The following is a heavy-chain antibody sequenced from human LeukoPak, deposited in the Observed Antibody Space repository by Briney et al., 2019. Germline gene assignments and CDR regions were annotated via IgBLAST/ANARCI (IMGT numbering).Heavy chain of an antibody. CDR3: AKYGSTADY. D-gene: IGHD6-13*01. CDR1: GFTFSSYS. V-gene: IGHV3-48*01. CDR2: ISSSSSTI. J-gene: IGHJ4*02. Sequence: PGGSLRLSCAASGFTFSSYSMNWVRQAPGKGLEWVSYISSSSSTIYYADSVKGRFTISRDNSKNTLYLQMNSLRAEDTAVYYCAKYGSTADYWGQGTLVTVSS.